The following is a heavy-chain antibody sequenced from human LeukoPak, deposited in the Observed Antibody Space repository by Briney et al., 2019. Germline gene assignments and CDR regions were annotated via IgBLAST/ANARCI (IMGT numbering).Heavy chain of an antibody. V-gene: IGHV3-30*18. CDR1: GFTFSTYA. Sequence: GRSLRLSCAASGFTFSTYAMHWVRQAPGKGLEWVAVISYDGSNKYYADSVKGRFTISRDNSKNTLYLQMNTLRAEDTAVYYCAKDVSWNWFDPWGQGTLVTVSS. CDR3: AKDVSWNWFDP. J-gene: IGHJ5*02. CDR2: ISYDGSNK.